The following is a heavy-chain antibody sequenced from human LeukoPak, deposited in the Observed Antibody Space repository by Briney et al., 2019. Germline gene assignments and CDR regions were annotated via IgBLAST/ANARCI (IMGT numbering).Heavy chain of an antibody. CDR3: ARASPAPKYYYHSSRYPRIGDY. CDR1: GYTFTSYG. Sequence: ASVTVSCKASGYTFTSYGISWGRQAPGQGLEWMGWISAYNGNTNYAQKLQGRVTMTTDTSTSTAYMELRSLRSDDTAVYYCARASPAPKYYYHSSRYPRIGDYWGQGSLVTVSS. J-gene: IGHJ4*02. V-gene: IGHV1-18*01. CDR2: ISAYNGNT. D-gene: IGHD3-22*01.